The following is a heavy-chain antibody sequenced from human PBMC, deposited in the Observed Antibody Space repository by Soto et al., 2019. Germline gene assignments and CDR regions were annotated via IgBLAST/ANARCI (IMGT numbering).Heavy chain of an antibody. CDR1: GFTFSSYA. V-gene: IGHV3-30-3*01. CDR2: ISNDGSNK. D-gene: IGHD1-26*01. Sequence: GGSPRLSCAASGFTFSSYAMHWVRQAPGKGLEWVAVISNDGSNKYYADSVKGRFTISRDNSKNTLYLQMNSLRAEDTAVYYCARDGSGSQPGNYYYYGMDVWGQGTTVTVSS. CDR3: ARDGSGSQPGNYYYYGMDV. J-gene: IGHJ6*02.